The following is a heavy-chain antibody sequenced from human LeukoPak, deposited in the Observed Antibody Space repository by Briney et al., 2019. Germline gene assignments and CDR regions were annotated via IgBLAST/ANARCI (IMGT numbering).Heavy chain of an antibody. CDR2: IFGSGGST. V-gene: IGHV3-23*01. D-gene: IGHD2-15*01. CDR1: GFTFSSYA. Sequence: GGSLRLSCAASGFTFSSYAMSWVRQAPGKGLEWVSAIFGSGGSTYYADSVKGRFTISRDNPKNTLYLQMNSLRAEDTAVYYCAKGMGIVVVVAAERVFDYWGQGTLVTVSS. J-gene: IGHJ4*02. CDR3: AKGMGIVVVVAAERVFDY.